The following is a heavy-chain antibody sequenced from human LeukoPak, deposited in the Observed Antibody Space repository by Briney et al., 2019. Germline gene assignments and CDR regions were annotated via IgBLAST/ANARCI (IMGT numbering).Heavy chain of an antibody. CDR1: GGSFSSYG. D-gene: IGHD4-17*01. J-gene: IGHJ4*02. CDR2: INPNSGGT. CDR3: ASLVRTTTVTAGAGY. V-gene: IGHV1-2*02. Sequence: ASVKVSCKASGGSFSSYGINWVRQAPGQGLEWMGWINPNSGGTNYAQKFQGRVTMTRDTSISTAYMELSRLRSDDTAVYYCASLVRTTTVTAGAGYWGQGTLVTVSS.